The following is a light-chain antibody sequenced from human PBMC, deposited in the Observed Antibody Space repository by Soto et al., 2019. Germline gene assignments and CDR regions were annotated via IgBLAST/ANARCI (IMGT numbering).Light chain of an antibody. CDR2: DVN. Sequence: QSALTQPASVSGSPGQSITISCAGTSSDVGAYNYVSWYHHHPGKAPKLMIYDVNNRPSGDSNRFSGSKSGNTASLTISGLQAEDEADYYCSSWTSGATDVFGSGTKVTVL. CDR3: SSWTSGATDV. CDR1: SSDVGAYNY. V-gene: IGLV2-14*03. J-gene: IGLJ1*01.